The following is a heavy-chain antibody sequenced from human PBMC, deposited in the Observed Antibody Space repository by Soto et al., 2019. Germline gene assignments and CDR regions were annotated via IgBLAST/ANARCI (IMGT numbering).Heavy chain of an antibody. CDR1: GFTFSNYA. CDR3: TRTKLYCSSTSCYTRESGSYYYYGMDV. D-gene: IGHD2-2*02. J-gene: IGHJ6*02. V-gene: IGHV3-23*01. Sequence: QPGGSLRLSCAASGFTFSNYAVTWVRQAPGKGLEWVSTISGSGGSTYYADSVKGRFTISRDNSENTLYLQMHSLRAEDTAVYYCTRTKLYCSSTSCYTRESGSYYYYGMDVWGQGTTVTVSS. CDR2: ISGSGGST.